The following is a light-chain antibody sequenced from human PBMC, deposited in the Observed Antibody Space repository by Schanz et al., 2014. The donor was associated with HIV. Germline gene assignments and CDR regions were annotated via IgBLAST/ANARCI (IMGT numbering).Light chain of an antibody. CDR2: DSS. V-gene: IGKV3-15*01. CDR3: QQYAFWPIT. CDR1: QSISSSY. J-gene: IGKJ5*01. Sequence: EIVLTQSPGTLSLSPGERATLSCRASQSISSSYLVWYQQIPGQAPTLLIYDSSARATGLSARFRGSGSGTEFTVTISSLRSEDFAVYYCQQYAFWPITFGQGTRLEI.